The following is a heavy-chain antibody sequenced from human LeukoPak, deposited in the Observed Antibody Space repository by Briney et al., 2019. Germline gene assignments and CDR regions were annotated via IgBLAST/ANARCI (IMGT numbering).Heavy chain of an antibody. J-gene: IGHJ4*02. CDR1: GFTFSDYA. D-gene: IGHD2-2*01. CDR2: ICPIGVYT. V-gene: IGHV3-64*01. CDR3: ARSPPGRTKWNYYDY. Sequence: PGGSLRLSCAASGFTFSDYAMHWVRQAPGKGLEFVSDICPIGVYTYYANSVNGIFTISSDNSKSPVSLQMGSLRDEDMAVYYCARSPPGRTKWNYYDYWGRGTLVTVSS.